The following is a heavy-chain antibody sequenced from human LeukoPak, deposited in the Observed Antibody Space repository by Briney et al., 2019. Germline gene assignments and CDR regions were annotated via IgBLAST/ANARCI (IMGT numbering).Heavy chain of an antibody. V-gene: IGHV3-43*02. J-gene: IGHJ4*02. D-gene: IGHD3-9*01. Sequence: GGSLRLSCAASGFTFDDYAMHWVRHAPGKGLEWVSLFSGDGGSTYYADSVKGRFTISRDNSKNSLYLQMNSLRTEDTALYYCAKDTNYDILTGWTIDYWGQGTLVTVSS. CDR1: GFTFDDYA. CDR2: FSGDGGST. CDR3: AKDTNYDILTGWTIDY.